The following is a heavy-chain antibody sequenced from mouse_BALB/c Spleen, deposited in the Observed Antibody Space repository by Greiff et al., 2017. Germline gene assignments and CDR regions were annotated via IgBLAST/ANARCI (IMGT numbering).Heavy chain of an antibody. CDR1: GFNIKDTY. CDR2: IDPANGNT. V-gene: IGHV14-3*02. CDR3: AREVYYGYDYYAMDY. D-gene: IGHD1-2*01. Sequence: EVQLQQSGAELVKPGASVKLSCTASGFNIKDTYMHWVKQRPEQGLEWIGRIDPANGNTKYDPKFQGKATITADTSSNTAYLQLSSLTSEDTAVYYCAREVYYGYDYYAMDYWGQGTSVTVSS. J-gene: IGHJ4*01.